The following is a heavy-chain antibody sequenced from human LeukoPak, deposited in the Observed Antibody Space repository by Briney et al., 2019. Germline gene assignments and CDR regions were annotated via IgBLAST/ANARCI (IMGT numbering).Heavy chain of an antibody. J-gene: IGHJ6*03. V-gene: IGHV3-7*01. CDR3: ARDSSEYYYYYYMDV. Sequence: GGSLRLSCAASGFTFRSYWMSWVRQAPGKGLEWVANIKQDGSEKYYVDSVKGRFTISRDNAKNSLYLQMNSLRAEDTAVYYCARDSSEYYYYYYMDVWGKGTTVTVSS. D-gene: IGHD2/OR15-2a*01. CDR2: IKQDGSEK. CDR1: GFTFRSYW.